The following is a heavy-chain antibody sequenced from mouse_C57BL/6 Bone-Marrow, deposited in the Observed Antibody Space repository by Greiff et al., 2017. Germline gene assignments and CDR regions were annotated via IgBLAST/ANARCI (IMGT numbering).Heavy chain of an antibody. J-gene: IGHJ1*03. D-gene: IGHD1-1*01. Sequence: QVQLQQPGAELVKPGASVKLSCKASGYTFTSYWMHWVKQRPGRGLEWIGRIDPNSGGTKYNEKFKSKATLTVDKPSSTAYMQLRSLTSEDSAVYYCARDYYGSSYWYFDVWGTGTTVTVSS. CDR2: IDPNSGGT. V-gene: IGHV1-72*01. CDR3: ARDYYGSSYWYFDV. CDR1: GYTFTSYW.